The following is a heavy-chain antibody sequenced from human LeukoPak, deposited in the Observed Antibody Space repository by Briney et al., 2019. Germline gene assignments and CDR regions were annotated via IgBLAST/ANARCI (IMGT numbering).Heavy chain of an antibody. J-gene: IGHJ4*02. CDR2: IIPIFGTA. CDR3: ASAIAAAGKDFDY. CDR1: GGTFSSYA. V-gene: IGHV1-69*13. Sequence: SVKVSCKASGGTFSSYAISWVRQAPGQGLEWMGGIIPIFGTANYAQRFQGRVTITADESTSTAYMELSSLRSEDTAAYYCASAIAAAGKDFDYWGQGTLVTVSS. D-gene: IGHD6-13*01.